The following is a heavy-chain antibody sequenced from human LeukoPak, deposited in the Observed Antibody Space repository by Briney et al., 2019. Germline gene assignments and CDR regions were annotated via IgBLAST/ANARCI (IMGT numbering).Heavy chain of an antibody. V-gene: IGHV3-74*01. Sequence: GGSLRLSCAASGFTFSSYWMHWVRQAPGKGLVWVSRVNGDVSSTTYADSVKGRFTISRDNVKNTLYLQMNNLRVEDTAVYYCAKSIAVAGAMRDNWFDPWGQGTLVTVSS. CDR1: GFTFSSYW. CDR3: AKSIAVAGAMRDNWFDP. J-gene: IGHJ5*02. CDR2: VNGDVSST. D-gene: IGHD6-19*01.